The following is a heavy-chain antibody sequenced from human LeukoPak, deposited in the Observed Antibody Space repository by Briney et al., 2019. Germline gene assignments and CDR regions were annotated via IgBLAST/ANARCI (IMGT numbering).Heavy chain of an antibody. CDR1: RGTFSSYA. J-gene: IGHJ5*02. V-gene: IGHV1-69*13. CDR2: IIPILRTA. CDR3: ARDRPGRYCSSTRCYMASPFDP. Sequence: GASVKVSCKASRGTFSSYAISWVRQAPGQGLEWMGGIIPILRTANYAQKFQGRVTITADEFTSTAYMELSSLRSEDTAVYYCARDRPGRYCSSTRCYMASPFDPWGQGTLVTVSS. D-gene: IGHD2-2*02.